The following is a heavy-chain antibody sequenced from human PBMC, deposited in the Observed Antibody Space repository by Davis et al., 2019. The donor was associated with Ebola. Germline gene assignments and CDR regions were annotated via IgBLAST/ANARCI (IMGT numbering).Heavy chain of an antibody. CDR1: GGSISSYY. D-gene: IGHD3-16*02. CDR3: ARAGSYRPYYFDD. V-gene: IGHV4-34*01. Sequence: PSETLSLTCTVSGGSISSYYWSWIRQPPGKGLEWIGEINHSGSTNYNPSLKSRVTISVDTSKNHFSLKLSSVTAADTAVYYCARAGSYRPYYFDDWGQGTLVTVSS. CDR2: INHSGST. J-gene: IGHJ4*02.